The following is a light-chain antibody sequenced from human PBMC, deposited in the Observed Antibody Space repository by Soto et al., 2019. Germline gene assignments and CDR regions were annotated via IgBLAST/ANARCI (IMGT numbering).Light chain of an antibody. V-gene: IGKV1-9*01. Sequence: DIQLTQSPSFLSASVGDRVTITCRASQGISSYLAWYQQKPGKAPKLLIYAASTLQSGVPSRFSCSGSGTEFTLTISSLQHEDVATYYCQQLNSYPFTFGGGTKVEIK. CDR2: AAS. J-gene: IGKJ4*01. CDR3: QQLNSYPFT. CDR1: QGISSY.